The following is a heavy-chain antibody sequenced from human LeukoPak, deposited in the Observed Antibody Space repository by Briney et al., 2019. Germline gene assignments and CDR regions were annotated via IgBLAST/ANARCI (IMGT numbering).Heavy chain of an antibody. CDR3: ARVVATNQGYNWFDP. CDR2: IYYSGST. J-gene: IGHJ5*02. D-gene: IGHD5-12*01. CDR1: GGSISSYY. V-gene: IGHV4-59*01. Sequence: SETLSLTCTVSGGSISSYYWSWIRQPPGKGLEWIGYIYYSGSTNYNPSLKSRVTISVDTSKNQFSLKLSSVTAADTAVYYCARVVATNQGYNWFDPWGQGTLVTVSS.